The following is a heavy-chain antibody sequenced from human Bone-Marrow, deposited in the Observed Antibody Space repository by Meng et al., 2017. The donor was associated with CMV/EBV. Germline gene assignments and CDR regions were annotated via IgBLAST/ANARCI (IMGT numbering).Heavy chain of an antibody. CDR2: TYHTGTT. CDR3: ARDLGTTPLFFY. CDR1: GGSVSGRNW. Sequence: SETLSLTCAVSGGSVSGRNWWSWVRQSPGKGLEWIGETYHTGTTNYKPSLKSRVAISLDKSKNHLSLKLSSVTAADTAVYYCARDLGTTPLFFYWGQGTLVTVSS. J-gene: IGHJ4*02. V-gene: IGHV4-4*02. D-gene: IGHD1-7*01.